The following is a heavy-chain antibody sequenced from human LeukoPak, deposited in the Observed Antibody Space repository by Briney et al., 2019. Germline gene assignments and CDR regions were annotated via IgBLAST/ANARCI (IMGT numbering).Heavy chain of an antibody. CDR2: IYTSGST. V-gene: IGHV4-61*02. J-gene: IGHJ4*02. CDR3: ARHGSQIYYFDY. D-gene: IGHD3-10*01. CDR1: GSSIRSGSYY. Sequence: SETLSLTCTVSGSSIRSGSYYWSWMRQPAGNGLEWIGRIYTSGSTNYNPSLKSRVTISVDTSKNQFSLKLSSVTAADTAVYYCARHGSQIYYFDYWGQGALVTVSS.